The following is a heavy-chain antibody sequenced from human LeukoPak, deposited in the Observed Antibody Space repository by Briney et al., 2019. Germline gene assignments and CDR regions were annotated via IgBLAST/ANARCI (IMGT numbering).Heavy chain of an antibody. V-gene: IGHV3-21*01. D-gene: IGHD3-22*01. CDR1: GFTFSSYS. CDR2: ISSSSSYI. CDR3: ARVGVYYDSSGPNDY. J-gene: IGHJ4*02. Sequence: PGGSLRLSCAASGFTFSSYSMNWVRQAPGKGLEWVSSISSSSSYIYYADSVKGRFTISRDNAKNSLYLQMNSLRAEDTAVYYCARVGVYYDSSGPNDYWGQGTLVTVSS.